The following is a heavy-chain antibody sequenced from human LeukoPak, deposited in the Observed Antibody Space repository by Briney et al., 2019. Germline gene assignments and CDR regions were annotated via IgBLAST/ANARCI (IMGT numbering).Heavy chain of an antibody. CDR1: GGSISSSSYF. CDR3: ARAFGSGYSPPGL. D-gene: IGHD3-22*01. J-gene: IGHJ4*02. Sequence: PSETLSLTCTVSGGSISSSSYFWGWIRQPPGRGLECIGSIYYSGSTYYNPSLKSRVTISVDKSKNQFSLKLSSVTAADTAVYYCARAFGSGYSPPGLWGQGTLVTVSS. V-gene: IGHV4-39*07. CDR2: IYYSGST.